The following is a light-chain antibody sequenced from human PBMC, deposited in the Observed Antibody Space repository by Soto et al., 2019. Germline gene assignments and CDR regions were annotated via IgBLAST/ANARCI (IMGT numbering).Light chain of an antibody. CDR3: SSYTSRNTLYV. CDR2: DVN. Sequence: QSVLTQPASVSGSPGQSITISCTGTSSDVGGYNYVSWYQQHPGKAPKLMIYDVNNRPSGVSDRFSGSKSGNTASLTISGLQAEDEADYFCSSYTSRNTLYVLGAGPKVTVL. CDR1: SSDVGGYNY. V-gene: IGLV2-14*01. J-gene: IGLJ1*01.